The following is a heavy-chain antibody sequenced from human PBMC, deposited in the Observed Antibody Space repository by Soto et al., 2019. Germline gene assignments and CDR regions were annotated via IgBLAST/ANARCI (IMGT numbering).Heavy chain of an antibody. V-gene: IGHV4-59*01. J-gene: IGHJ3*02. CDR2: IYYSGST. D-gene: IGHD3-3*01. CDR1: GGSISSYY. CDR3: AREAYYDFWSGYYDAFDI. Sequence: SETLSLTCTVSGGSISSYYWSWIRQPPGKGLEWNGYIYYSGSTNYNPSLKSRVTISVDTSKNQFSLKLSSVTAADTVVYYCAREAYYDFWSGYYDAFDIWGQGTMVTVS.